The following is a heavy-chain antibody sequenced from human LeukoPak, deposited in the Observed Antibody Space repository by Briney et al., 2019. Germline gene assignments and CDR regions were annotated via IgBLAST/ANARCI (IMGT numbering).Heavy chain of an antibody. CDR3: AKDPKWGPSWYFDV. J-gene: IGHJ2*01. CDR1: GFTFSSHA. D-gene: IGHD1-26*01. V-gene: IGHV3-64*01. CDR2: ISGNGGNT. Sequence: GGSLRLSCAASGFTFSSHAMHWVRQAPGKGLEYVSAISGNGGNTFYANSVKGRFTISRDNSKNTLYLQMNSLRAVDTAVYYCAKDPKWGPSWYFDVWGRGTLVTVSS.